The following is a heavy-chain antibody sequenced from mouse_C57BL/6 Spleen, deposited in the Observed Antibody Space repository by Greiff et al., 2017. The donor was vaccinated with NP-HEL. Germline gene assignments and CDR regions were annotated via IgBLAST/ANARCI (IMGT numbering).Heavy chain of an antibody. Sequence: VQLQQPGAELVRPGSSFPLSFPSSGYTFTSYWMHWVKQRPIQGLEWIGNIDPSASETHYNQKFKDKATLTVDKSSSTAYMQLSSLTSEDSAVYYCARAGSSGYWDDWGQGTTLTVSS. D-gene: IGHD3-2*02. V-gene: IGHV1-52*01. CDR3: ARAGSSGYWDD. CDR1: GYTFTSYW. J-gene: IGHJ2*01. CDR2: IDPSASET.